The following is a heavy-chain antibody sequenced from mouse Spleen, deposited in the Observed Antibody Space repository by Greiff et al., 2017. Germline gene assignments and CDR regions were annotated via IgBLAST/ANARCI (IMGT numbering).Heavy chain of an antibody. CDR2: ISYDGSN. D-gene: IGHD2-1*01. V-gene: IGHV3-6*01. CDR1: GYSITSGYY. Sequence: DVKLQESGPGLVKPSQSLSLTCSVTGYSITSGYYWKWIRQFPGNKLEWMGYISYDGSNNYNPSLKNRISITRDTSKNQFFLKLNSVTTEDTATYYCARDEAYGNYYAMDYWGQGTSVTVSS. J-gene: IGHJ4*01. CDR3: ARDEAYGNYYAMDY.